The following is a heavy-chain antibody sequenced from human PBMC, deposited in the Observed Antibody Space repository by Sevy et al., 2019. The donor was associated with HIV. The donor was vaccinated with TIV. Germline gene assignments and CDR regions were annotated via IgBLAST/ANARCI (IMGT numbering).Heavy chain of an antibody. CDR1: GFTFRNYW. J-gene: IGHJ5*02. Sequence: GGSLRLSCAASGFTFRNYWMHWVRQAPGKGLVWVSRINSDGSSTSYADSVKGRFTIPRDNAKKTLYLQMNSLRAEDTALYYCTRVRAAITTGWANWFDPWGQGTLVTVSS. CDR2: INSDGSST. D-gene: IGHD3-22*01. CDR3: TRVRAAITTGWANWFDP. V-gene: IGHV3-74*01.